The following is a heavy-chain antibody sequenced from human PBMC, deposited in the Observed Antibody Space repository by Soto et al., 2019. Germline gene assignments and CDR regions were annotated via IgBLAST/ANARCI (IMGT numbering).Heavy chain of an antibody. J-gene: IGHJ5*02. D-gene: IGHD6-19*01. CDR2: IFYSGST. V-gene: IGHV4-39*07. CDR3: AGSFISGWFTWFDP. CDR1: SGSISSTIYS. Sequence: SETLSLTCTVSSGSISSTIYSWDWIRQPPGKGLEWIGSIFYSGSTYYNPSLKSRVTISIDKSKSQFSLTLNSVIAADTAVYYCAGSFISGWFTWFDPWGQGNLVTVSS.